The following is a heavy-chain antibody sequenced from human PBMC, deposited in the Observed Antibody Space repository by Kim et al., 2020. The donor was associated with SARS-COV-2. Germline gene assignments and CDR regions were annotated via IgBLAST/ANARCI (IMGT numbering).Heavy chain of an antibody. CDR2: IYHSGST. CDR3: ARFIAAAGNYYYYMDV. CDR1: GGSISSSNW. V-gene: IGHV4-4*02. Sequence: SETLSLTCAVSGGSISSSNWWSWVRQPPGKGLEWIGEIYHSGSTNYNPSLKSRVTISVDKSKNQFSLKLSSVTAADTAVYYCARFIAAAGNYYYYMDVWGKGTTVTVSS. J-gene: IGHJ6*03. D-gene: IGHD6-13*01.